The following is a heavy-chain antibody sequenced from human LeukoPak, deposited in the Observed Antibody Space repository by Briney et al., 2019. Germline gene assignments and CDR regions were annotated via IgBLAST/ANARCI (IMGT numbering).Heavy chain of an antibody. CDR1: GGSISSYY. V-gene: IGHV4-4*07. D-gene: IGHD4-17*01. J-gene: IGHJ4*02. CDR3: ARDFGRYGDYFYFDY. Sequence: KPSETLSFTCTVSGGSISSYYWSWIRQPAGKGLEWIGRIYTSGSTNYNPSLKSRVTMSVDTSKNQFSLKLSSVTAADTAVYYCARDFGRYGDYFYFDYWGQGTLVTVSS. CDR2: IYTSGST.